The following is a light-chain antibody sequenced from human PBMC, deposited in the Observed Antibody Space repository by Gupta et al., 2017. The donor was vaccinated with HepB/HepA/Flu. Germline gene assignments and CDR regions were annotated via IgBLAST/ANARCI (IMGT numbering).Light chain of an antibody. CDR3: QQYGSSPPT. J-gene: IGKJ1*01. Sequence: EIVLTQSPGTLSLSPGERATLSCRASQSVSSSYLAWYQQKPGQAPRLLIYGASSRATGIPDRFSGSGSGTDFTLTISRLEPEDFAVYYCQQYGSSPPTFGQETKEEIK. CDR2: GAS. V-gene: IGKV3-20*01. CDR1: QSVSSSY.